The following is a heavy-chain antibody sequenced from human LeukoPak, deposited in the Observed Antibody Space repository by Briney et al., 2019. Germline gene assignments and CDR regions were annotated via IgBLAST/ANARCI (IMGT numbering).Heavy chain of an antibody. CDR3: AKDQDIAAADYYFDY. D-gene: IGHD6-13*01. V-gene: IGHV3-30*18. J-gene: IGHJ4*02. Sequence: PGRSLRLSCAASGFTFSSYGMHWVRQAPGKGLEWVAVISYGGNNRYSADSVKGRFTISRDNSKNTLYLQMNSLRAEDTAVYYCAKDQDIAAADYYFDYWGQGTLVTVSS. CDR1: GFTFSSYG. CDR2: ISYGGNNR.